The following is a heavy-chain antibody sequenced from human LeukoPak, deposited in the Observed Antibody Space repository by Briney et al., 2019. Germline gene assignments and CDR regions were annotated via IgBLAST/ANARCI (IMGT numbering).Heavy chain of an antibody. CDR1: GFTFSNAW. V-gene: IGHV3-15*01. Sequence: KAGGSHRLSCAASGFTFSNAWMSWVRLAPGKGPEWVGRIQGKTDGGTTAYSAPVKGRFTISRDDSINTLYLQMNSLKTEDTAVYYCTVQWLTDYWGQGTLVTVSS. CDR3: TVQWLTDY. D-gene: IGHD6-19*01. J-gene: IGHJ4*02. CDR2: IQGKTDGGTT.